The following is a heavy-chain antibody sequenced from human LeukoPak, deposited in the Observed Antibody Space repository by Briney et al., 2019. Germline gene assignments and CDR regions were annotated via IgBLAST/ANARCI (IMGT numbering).Heavy chain of an antibody. J-gene: IGHJ1*01. CDR2: IRQDGGET. Sequence: GGSLRLSCAASGFTFSSYAMTWVRQAPGKGLEWVANIRQDGGETYYGDSVKGRFIISRDNAKNSLFLQMNRLRAEDTAVYYCATYSSLNTREFQYWGQGTLVTVSP. D-gene: IGHD3-22*01. CDR1: GFTFSSYA. V-gene: IGHV3-7*01. CDR3: ATYSSLNTREFQY.